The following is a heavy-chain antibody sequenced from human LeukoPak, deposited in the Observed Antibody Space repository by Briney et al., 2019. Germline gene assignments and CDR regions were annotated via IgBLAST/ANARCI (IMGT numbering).Heavy chain of an antibody. CDR2: IDYSGTYI. CDR1: GFTFSSYA. J-gene: IGHJ4*02. V-gene: IGHV3-21*01. CDR3: ARDCEIGYSHGLC. D-gene: IGHD5-18*01. Sequence: GGSLRLSCAASGFTFSSYAMNWVRQAPGKGLEWVSTIDYSGTYINYAGSLRGRFTISRDDASNSLYLQMNSLRVDGTAIYYCARDCEIGYSHGLCWGQGTLVTVSS.